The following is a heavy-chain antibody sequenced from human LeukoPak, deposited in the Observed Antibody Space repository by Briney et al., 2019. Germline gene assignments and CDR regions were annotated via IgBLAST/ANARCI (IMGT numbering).Heavy chain of an antibody. D-gene: IGHD3-3*01. CDR3: ARGDYDFWSASMDY. Sequence: SETLSLACAVYGGSFSGYYWSWIRQPPGKGLEWIGEINHSGSTNYNPSLKSRVTISVDTSKNQFSLKLSSVTAADTAVYYCARGDYDFWSASMDYWGQGTLVTVSS. CDR1: GGSFSGYY. CDR2: INHSGST. J-gene: IGHJ4*02. V-gene: IGHV4-34*01.